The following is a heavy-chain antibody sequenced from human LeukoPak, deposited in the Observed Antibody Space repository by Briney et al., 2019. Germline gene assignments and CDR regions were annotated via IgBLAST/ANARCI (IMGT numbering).Heavy chain of an antibody. CDR2: ISYDGSNK. CDR3: AREYSGSYSCFDY. Sequence: GGSLRLSCAASGFTFSSYAMHWVRQAPGKGLEWVAVISYDGSNKYHADSVKGRFTISGDNSKNTLYLQMNSLRAEDTAVYYCAREYSGSYSCFDYWGQGTLVTVSS. CDR1: GFTFSSYA. V-gene: IGHV3-30-3*01. J-gene: IGHJ4*02. D-gene: IGHD1-26*01.